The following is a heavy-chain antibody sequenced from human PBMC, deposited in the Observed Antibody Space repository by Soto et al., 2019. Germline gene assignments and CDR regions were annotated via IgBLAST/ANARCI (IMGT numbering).Heavy chain of an antibody. D-gene: IGHD3-22*01. J-gene: IGHJ4*02. Sequence: SETLSLTCAVYGGSFSGYYWSWIRQPPGKGLEWIGEINHSGSTNYNPSLKSRVTISVDTSKNQFSLKLSSVTAADTAVYYCARSDSSGYLYFDYWGQGTLVTVSS. V-gene: IGHV4-34*01. CDR1: GGSFSGYY. CDR2: INHSGST. CDR3: ARSDSSGYLYFDY.